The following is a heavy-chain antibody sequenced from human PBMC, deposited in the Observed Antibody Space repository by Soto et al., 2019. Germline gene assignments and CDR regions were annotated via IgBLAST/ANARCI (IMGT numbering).Heavy chain of an antibody. CDR3: ASLGY. CDR1: GFSFSSYS. Sequence: DVQLVESGGGLVQPGGSLRLSCAASGFSFSSYSMNWVRQAPGKGLEWISYIRSDSITIFYADSVKGRFTISRDNAKNSLYLQMNSLRAEDTAVYYCASLGYWGQGTLVTVSS. J-gene: IGHJ4*02. CDR2: IRSDSITI. V-gene: IGHV3-48*01.